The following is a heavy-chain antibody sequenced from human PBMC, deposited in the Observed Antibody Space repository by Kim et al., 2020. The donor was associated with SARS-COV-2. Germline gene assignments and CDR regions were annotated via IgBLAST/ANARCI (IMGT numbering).Heavy chain of an antibody. Sequence: ASVKVSCKASGYTFTDYYIHYLRQAPGQGLEWMGWISPNSGATVYAQKFQGRVTMTRDTSSSTVDMELSSLRSDDTAIYYCATSLASSHQNYWGQGTLVTVTS. CDR1: GYTFTDYY. J-gene: IGHJ4*02. V-gene: IGHV1-2*02. CDR2: ISPNSGAT. CDR3: ATSLASSHQNY. D-gene: IGHD3-3*02.